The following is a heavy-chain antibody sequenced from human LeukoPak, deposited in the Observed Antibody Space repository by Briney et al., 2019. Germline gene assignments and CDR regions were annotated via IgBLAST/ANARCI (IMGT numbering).Heavy chain of an antibody. V-gene: IGHV3-48*02. Sequence: GGSLRLSCAASGFTFGDYVMSWVRQAPGEGLEWIAYINHNAEIIYYADSVKGRFTISRDNAKNSLSLQMHSLRDEDTAVYYCARDHDWAFHYWGQGTRVTVSS. CDR2: INHNAEII. D-gene: IGHD3-9*01. J-gene: IGHJ4*02. CDR3: ARDHDWAFHY. CDR1: GFTFGDYV.